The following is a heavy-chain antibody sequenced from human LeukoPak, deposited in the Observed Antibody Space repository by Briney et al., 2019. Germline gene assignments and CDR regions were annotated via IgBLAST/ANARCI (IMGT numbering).Heavy chain of an antibody. CDR1: GYNFFSYG. CDR2: VSAYADNT. V-gene: IGHV1-18*01. J-gene: IGHJ4*02. D-gene: IGHD1-26*01. CDR3: ARDCIGCHGFDS. Sequence: ASVKASCKASGYNFFSYGITWVRQAPGQGLEWMGWVSAYADNTNYVQKSQGRVTMTTDTSTSTAYMELRSLRSDDTAVYYCARDCIGCHGFDSWGQGTLVTVSS.